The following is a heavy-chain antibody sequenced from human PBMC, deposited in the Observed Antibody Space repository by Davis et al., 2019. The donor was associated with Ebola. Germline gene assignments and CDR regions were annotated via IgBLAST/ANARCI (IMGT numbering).Heavy chain of an antibody. D-gene: IGHD4-17*01. CDR3: AREGTTVTSGWFDP. V-gene: IGHV4-59*11. CDR2: IYYSGST. J-gene: IGHJ5*02. CDR1: GASIRSHY. Sequence: SETLSLTCTVSGASIRSHYWSWIRQPPGKGLKWIGYIYYSGSTNYNPSLKSRVTISVDTSKNQFSLKLSSVTAADTAVYYCAREGTTVTSGWFDPWGQGTLVTVSS.